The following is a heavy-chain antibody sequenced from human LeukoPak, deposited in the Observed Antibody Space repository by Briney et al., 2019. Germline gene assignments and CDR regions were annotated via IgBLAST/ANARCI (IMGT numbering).Heavy chain of an antibody. CDR3: AKPHFDY. V-gene: IGHV3-30*02. CDR2: IRFDGSNK. J-gene: IGHJ4*02. CDR1: GFTFSSYG. Sequence: GGSLRLSCAASGFTFSSYGIHWVRQAPGKGLEWVAFIRFDGSNKYYADSVKGRFTISRDNSKNMLYLQMNSLRAEDTAVYYCAKPHFDYWGQGALVTVSS.